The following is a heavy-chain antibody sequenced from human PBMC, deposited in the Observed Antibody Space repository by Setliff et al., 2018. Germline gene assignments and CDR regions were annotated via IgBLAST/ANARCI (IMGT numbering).Heavy chain of an antibody. D-gene: IGHD2-21*01. CDR3: ARAQVVFAISAPVWYFEV. Sequence: GESLKISCRGSGYTFTNYWIAWVRQMPGKGLEWMGIINPGDSDTRYSPSFQGQVTISADKSTSTAYLHWGSLKASDTAIYYCARAQVVFAISAPVWYFEVWGRGTQVTVS. V-gene: IGHV5-51*01. J-gene: IGHJ2*01. CDR1: GYTFTNYW. CDR2: INPGDSDT.